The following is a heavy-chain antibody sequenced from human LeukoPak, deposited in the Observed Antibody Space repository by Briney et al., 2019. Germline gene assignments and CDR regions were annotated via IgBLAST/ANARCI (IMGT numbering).Heavy chain of an antibody. CDR1: GYTFTRYY. CDR3: ARDGPPYYYDSSGYFFDY. V-gene: IGHV1-2*02. CDR2: INLNSGGT. D-gene: IGHD3-22*01. J-gene: IGHJ4*02. Sequence: GASVKLSCKASGYTFTRYYMLWVRQAPGQGLEWRGWINLNSGGTNYEQKFQRRVAITTATSISTAYMELSRMCSDETAVYYCARDGPPYYYDSSGYFFDYWREGTLVGVSS.